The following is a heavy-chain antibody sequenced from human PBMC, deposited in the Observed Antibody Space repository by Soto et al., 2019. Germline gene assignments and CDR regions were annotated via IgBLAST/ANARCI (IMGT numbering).Heavy chain of an antibody. J-gene: IGHJ4*02. D-gene: IGHD1-1*01. Sequence: PXGSLLLSCAASGFTISRDAMSWVRQAPGKGLEWVAAISDRGDTTHYADSVKGRFTISRDTSKNTLYLQMNSLRAEDTAVYYCAKDKPGTTSFDYWGRGTLVTVSS. V-gene: IGHV3-23*01. CDR2: ISDRGDTT. CDR3: AKDKPGTTSFDY. CDR1: GFTISRDA.